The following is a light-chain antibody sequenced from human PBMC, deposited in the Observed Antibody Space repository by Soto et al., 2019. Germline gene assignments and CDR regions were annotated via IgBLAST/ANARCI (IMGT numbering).Light chain of an antibody. J-gene: IGKJ1*01. CDR2: AAS. V-gene: IGKV1-12*01. Sequence: DIQMTHSPSSVSASVGDRVTITCRSSQRINDWLAWYQQKAGKAPKVLIYAASSLESGVPSRFSGSGSGTDFTLTISSLQPEDFATYYCQQGNSFPRTLGQGTKVDIK. CDR3: QQGNSFPRT. CDR1: QRINDW.